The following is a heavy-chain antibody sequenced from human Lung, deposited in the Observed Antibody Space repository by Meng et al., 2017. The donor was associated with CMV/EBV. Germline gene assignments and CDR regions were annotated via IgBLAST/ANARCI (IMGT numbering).Heavy chain of an antibody. V-gene: IGHV1-2*02. D-gene: IGHD5-12*01. CDR3: ATDRTYPGYEFAS. J-gene: IGHJ4*02. Sequence: ASVKVSCKDSGGTFSSYKIDWVRQAPGQGLEWIGGINPNSGGTSYAQKFQGSVTMTRDTSISTAYMELSSLRSDDTAVYYCATDRTYPGYEFASWGQGTLVTVYS. CDR2: INPNSGGT. CDR1: GGTFSSYK.